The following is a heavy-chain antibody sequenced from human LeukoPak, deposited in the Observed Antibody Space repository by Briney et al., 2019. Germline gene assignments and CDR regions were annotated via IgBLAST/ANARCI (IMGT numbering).Heavy chain of an antibody. CDR3: ARETGKVVRFFDY. V-gene: IGHV3-74*01. J-gene: IGHJ4*02. CDR2: INSDGSST. Sequence: QPGGSLRLSCAASGFTFSSYWMHWVRQAPGKGLVWVSRINSDGSSTSYADSAKGRFTISRDNAKNTLYLQMNSLRAEDTAVYYCARETGKVVRFFDYWGQGTLVTVSS. D-gene: IGHD4-23*01. CDR1: GFTFSSYW.